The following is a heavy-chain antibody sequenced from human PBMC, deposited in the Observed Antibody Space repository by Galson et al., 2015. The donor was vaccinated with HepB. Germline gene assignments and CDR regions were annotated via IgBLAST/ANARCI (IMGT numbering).Heavy chain of an antibody. CDR1: GFTFSSYG. CDR3: AREFEGQLLSHYYYMDV. J-gene: IGHJ6*03. V-gene: IGHV3-33*01. Sequence: SLRLSCAASGFTFSSYGMHWVRQAPGKGLGWVAVIWYDGSNKYYADSVKGRFTISRDNSKNTLYLQMNSLRAEDTAVYYCAREFEGQLLSHYYYMDVWGKGTTVTVSS. D-gene: IGHD2-2*01. CDR2: IWYDGSNK.